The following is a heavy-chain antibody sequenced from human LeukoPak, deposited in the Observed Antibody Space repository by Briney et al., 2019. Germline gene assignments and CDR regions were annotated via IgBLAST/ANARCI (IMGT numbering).Heavy chain of an antibody. J-gene: IGHJ5*02. CDR3: ARENAGDRWFDP. CDR2: INSDGSST. Sequence: PGGSLRLSCAASGFNFGNYWMHWVRQAPGKGLVWVSRINSDGSSTNYADSVKGQFTISRDNAKNTLYLQMNSLRAEDTAVYYCARENAGDRWFDPWGQGTLVTVSS. V-gene: IGHV3-74*01. CDR1: GFNFGNYW. D-gene: IGHD2-21*02.